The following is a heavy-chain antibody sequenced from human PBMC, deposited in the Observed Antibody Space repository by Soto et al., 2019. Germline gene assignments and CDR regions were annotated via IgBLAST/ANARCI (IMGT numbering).Heavy chain of an antibody. D-gene: IGHD5-12*01. J-gene: IGHJ6*02. V-gene: IGHV4-61*01. CDR3: AIADILDYHYAMDV. Sequence: PSETLSLTCTVSGGSVSSESHYWSWIRQTPGKGLEWIGYIYYTGSTNYNPSLKGRVTMSVDTSTGTFYMELSSLRSDDTAVYYCAIADILDYHYAMDVWGQGTTVTVSS. CDR1: GGSVSSESHY. CDR2: IYYTGST.